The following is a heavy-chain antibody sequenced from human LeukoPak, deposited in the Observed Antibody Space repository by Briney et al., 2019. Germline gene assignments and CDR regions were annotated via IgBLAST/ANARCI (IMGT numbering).Heavy chain of an antibody. CDR2: IQSDSGDT. CDR1: GYTFTGYH. J-gene: IGHJ4*02. CDR3: ARDLTGDLYTFFDY. Sequence: ASVKVSCKTTGYTFTGYHLHWVRQAPGQGLAWMAWIQSDSGDTNYAQKFQGRVTVTRDKFTRTSYIEVDRLSSDDTAVYYCARDLTGDLYTFFDYWGQGTLVTVSS. D-gene: IGHD3-16*02. V-gene: IGHV1-2*02.